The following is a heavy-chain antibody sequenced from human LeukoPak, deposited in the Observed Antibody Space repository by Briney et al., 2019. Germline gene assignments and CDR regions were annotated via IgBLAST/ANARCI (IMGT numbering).Heavy chain of an antibody. Sequence: GSLRLSCAASGFTFSSYAMSWVRQAPGKGLEWVSAISGSGGSTYYADSVKGRFTISRDNSKNTLYLQMNSLRAEDTAVYYCASSDTYYYDSSGYYYDDYWGQGTLVTVSS. J-gene: IGHJ4*02. V-gene: IGHV3-23*01. CDR3: ASSDTYYYDSSGYYYDDY. D-gene: IGHD3-22*01. CDR1: GFTFSSYA. CDR2: ISGSGGST.